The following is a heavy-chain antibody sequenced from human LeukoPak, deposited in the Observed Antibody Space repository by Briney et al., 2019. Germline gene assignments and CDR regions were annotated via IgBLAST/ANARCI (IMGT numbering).Heavy chain of an antibody. V-gene: IGHV3-23*01. J-gene: IGHJ3*02. CDR1: GFTFSSYA. CDR3: AKDLDHYYDSSGYLDAFDI. Sequence: GGSLRLSCAASGFTFSSYAMSWVRQAPGKGLEWVSAISGSGGSTYYADSVKGRFTISRDNSKNTLYLQMNSLRAEDTAVYYCAKDLDHYYDSSGYLDAFDIWGQGTMVTVSS. CDR2: ISGSGGST. D-gene: IGHD3-22*01.